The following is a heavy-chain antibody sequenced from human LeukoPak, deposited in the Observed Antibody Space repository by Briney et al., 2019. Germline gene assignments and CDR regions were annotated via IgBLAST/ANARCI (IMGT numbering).Heavy chain of an antibody. CDR3: ARVHTSRRDDY. CDR2: ISSSGSTI. D-gene: IGHD2-21*01. J-gene: IGHJ4*02. V-gene: IGHV3-48*03. Sequence: PGGSLRLSCAASGFTFSSYEMNWVRQAPGKGLEWVSYISSSGSTIYYADSVKGQFTISRDNAKNSLYLQMNSLRAEDTAVYYCARVHTSRRDDYWGQGTLVTVSS. CDR1: GFTFSSYE.